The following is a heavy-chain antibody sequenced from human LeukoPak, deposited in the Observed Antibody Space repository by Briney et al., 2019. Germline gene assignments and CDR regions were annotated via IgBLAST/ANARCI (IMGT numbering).Heavy chain of an antibody. J-gene: IGHJ3*02. V-gene: IGHV1-18*01. CDR1: GYTFTSYG. D-gene: IGHD3-10*01. Sequence: ASVKVSCKASGYTFTSYGISWVRQAPGQGLEWMGWISAYNGNTNYAQKLQGRVTMTTDTSTSTAYMELRSLRSDDTAVHYCTIVLLWFGEFAGGAFDIWGQGTMVTVSS. CDR2: ISAYNGNT. CDR3: TIVLLWFGEFAGGAFDI.